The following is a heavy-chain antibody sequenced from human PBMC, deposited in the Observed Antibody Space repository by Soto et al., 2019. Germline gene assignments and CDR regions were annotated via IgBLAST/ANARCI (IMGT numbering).Heavy chain of an antibody. J-gene: IGHJ4*02. D-gene: IGHD2-15*01. CDR1: GGSMSSYY. CDR2: ISYSGST. Sequence: SETLSLTCTVSGGSMSSYYWTWLRQSPGRGLEWIGYISYSGSTYYNPSLKSRVTISAGTSKNQFSLRMNSMIAADTAVYYCARADPDASVGYWGQGTLVTVSS. CDR3: ARADPDASVGY. V-gene: IGHV4-59*01.